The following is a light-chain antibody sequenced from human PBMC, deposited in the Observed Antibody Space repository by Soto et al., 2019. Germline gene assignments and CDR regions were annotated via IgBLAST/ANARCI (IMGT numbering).Light chain of an antibody. V-gene: IGKV3-11*01. Sequence: EIVLTQSPATLSLSLGERATLSCRASQSLSGYLAWYQQKPGQAPRLLIYDASHRSTGIPARFTGSGSGTDFTLPISRLEPEDFAVYYCQDRGNWPLFTFGGGTKVEI. CDR2: DAS. CDR3: QDRGNWPLFT. J-gene: IGKJ4*01. CDR1: QSLSGY.